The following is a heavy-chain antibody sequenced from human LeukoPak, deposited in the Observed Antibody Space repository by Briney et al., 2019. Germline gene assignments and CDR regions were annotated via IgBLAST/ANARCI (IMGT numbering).Heavy chain of an antibody. CDR2: IIPIFGTT. D-gene: IGHD6-19*01. CDR3: ARLAVAGTMQKYNWFDP. J-gene: IGHJ5*02. V-gene: IGHV1-69*13. CDR1: GGTFSSYA. Sequence: SVKVSCKASGGTFSSYAISWLRQAPGQGLEWMGGIIPIFGTTNYAQKFQGRVTITADESTSTAYMDLSSLRSEDTAVYYCARLAVAGTMQKYNWFDPWGQGTLVTVSS.